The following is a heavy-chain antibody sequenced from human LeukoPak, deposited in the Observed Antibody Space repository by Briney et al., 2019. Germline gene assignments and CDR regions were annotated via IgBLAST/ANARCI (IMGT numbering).Heavy chain of an antibody. CDR2: ISSSGSTI. V-gene: IGHV3-48*03. CDR3: ARTYPRPYFYMDV. Sequence: GGSLRLSCAASGFAFNTYEMNWVRQAPGTGLEWVSYISSSGSTIYYADSVKGRFTISRDNAKNSLYLQMNSLRAEDTAVYYCARTYPRPYFYMDVWGKGATVAISS. J-gene: IGHJ6*03. CDR1: GFAFNTYE.